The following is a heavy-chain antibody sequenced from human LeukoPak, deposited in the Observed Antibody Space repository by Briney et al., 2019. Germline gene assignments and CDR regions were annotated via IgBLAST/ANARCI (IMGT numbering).Heavy chain of an antibody. J-gene: IGHJ4*02. Sequence: GGSLRLSCAASGFTFSSYAMSWVRQAPGKVLEWVSAISGSGGSTYYADSVKGRFTISRDNSKNTLYLQMNSLRAEDTAVYYCAKYALGYCSGGSCLGGFDYWGQGTLVTVSS. CDR2: ISGSGGST. CDR1: GFTFSSYA. V-gene: IGHV3-23*01. CDR3: AKYALGYCSGGSCLGGFDY. D-gene: IGHD2-15*01.